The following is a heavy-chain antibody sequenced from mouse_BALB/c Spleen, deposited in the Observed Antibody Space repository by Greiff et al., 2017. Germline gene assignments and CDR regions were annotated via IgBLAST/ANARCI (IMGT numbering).Heavy chain of an antibody. D-gene: IGHD1-1*01. V-gene: IGHV5-9-4*01. J-gene: IGHJ1*01. CDR3: ARVDYYGSSRNWYFDV. Sequence: EVQRVESGGGLVKPGGSLKLSCAASGFTFSSYAMSWVRQSPEKRLEWVAEISSGGSYTYYPDTVTGRFTISRDNAKNTLYLEMSSLRSEDTAMYYCARVDYYGSSRNWYFDVWGAGTTVTVSS. CDR1: GFTFSSYA. CDR2: ISSGGSYT.